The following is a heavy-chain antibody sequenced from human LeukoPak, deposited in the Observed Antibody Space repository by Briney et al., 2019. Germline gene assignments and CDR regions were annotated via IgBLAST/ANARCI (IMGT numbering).Heavy chain of an antibody. CDR2: INHSGST. CDR3: ARLVYYYYYMDV. Sequence: SETLSLTCAVYGGSFSGYYWSWIRQPPGKGLEWIGEINHSGSTNYNPSLKSRVTISVDTSKNQFSLKLSSVTAADTAVYYCARLVYYYYYMDVWGKGTTVTISS. CDR1: GGSFSGYY. J-gene: IGHJ6*03. D-gene: IGHD3-9*01. V-gene: IGHV4-34*01.